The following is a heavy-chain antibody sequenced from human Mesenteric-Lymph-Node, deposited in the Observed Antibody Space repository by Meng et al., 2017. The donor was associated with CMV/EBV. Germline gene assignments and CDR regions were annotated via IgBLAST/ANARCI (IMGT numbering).Heavy chain of an antibody. J-gene: IGHJ4*02. Sequence: GGSLRLSCVVSGFSFSSYAMHWVRQTPGKGLEWVALMSDDGDNQYYLDSVKGRFTISRDNSKNSLYLQMNSLRNEDTALYYCAKDVRSSGYDLVFDYWGQGTLVTVSS. V-gene: IGHV3-30*04. D-gene: IGHD5-12*01. CDR2: MSDDGDNQ. CDR1: GFSFSSYA. CDR3: AKDVRSSGYDLVFDY.